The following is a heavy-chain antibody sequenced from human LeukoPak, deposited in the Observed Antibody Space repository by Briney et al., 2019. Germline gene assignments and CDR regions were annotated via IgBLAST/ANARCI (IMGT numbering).Heavy chain of an antibody. J-gene: IGHJ6*03. Sequence: GASVKVSCKASGGTFSSYAISWVRQAPGQGLEWMGGIIPIFGTANYAQKFQGRVTITADKSTGTAYMELSSLRSEDTAVYYCARPAAAGTFYYYYMDVWGKGTTVTVSS. D-gene: IGHD6-13*01. CDR1: GGTFSSYA. CDR2: IIPIFGTA. V-gene: IGHV1-69*06. CDR3: ARPAAAGTFYYYYMDV.